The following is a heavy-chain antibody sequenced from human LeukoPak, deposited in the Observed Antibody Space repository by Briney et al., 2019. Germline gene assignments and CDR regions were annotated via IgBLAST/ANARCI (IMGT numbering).Heavy chain of an antibody. CDR2: INPNNDGT. V-gene: IGHV1-2*02. D-gene: IGHD6-13*01. Sequence: ASVKVSCKASGYSFIGYYIHWVRQAPGQGLGWMGWINPNNDGTTFAQKFLGRVTMTRDTSINTVYMELRRLKSDDTAVYYCARDSGTIAAAGTLDYWGQGTLVTVSS. J-gene: IGHJ4*02. CDR1: GYSFIGYY. CDR3: ARDSGTIAAAGTLDY.